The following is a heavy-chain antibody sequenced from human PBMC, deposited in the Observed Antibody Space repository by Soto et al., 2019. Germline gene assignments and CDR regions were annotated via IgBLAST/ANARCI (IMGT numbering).Heavy chain of an antibody. V-gene: IGHV1-18*01. CDR3: AREDIVVVPAAEGPRFDY. J-gene: IGHJ4*02. D-gene: IGHD2-2*01. CDR1: GYTFTSYG. CDR2: ISAYNGNT. Sequence: ASVKVSCKASGYTFTSYGISWVRQAPGQGLEWMGWISAYNGNTNYAQKLQGRVTMTTDTSTSTAYMELRSLRSDDTAVYYCAREDIVVVPAAEGPRFDYWGQGTLVTVSS.